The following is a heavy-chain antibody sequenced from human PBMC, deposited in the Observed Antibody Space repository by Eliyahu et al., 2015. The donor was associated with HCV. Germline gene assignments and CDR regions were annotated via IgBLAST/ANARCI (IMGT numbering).Heavy chain of an antibody. CDR2: INHSGST. CDR1: GGSFSGYY. Sequence: QVQLQQWGAGLLKPSETLSLTCAVYGGSFSGYYWSWIRQPPGKGLEWIGEINHSGSTNYNPSLKSRVTISVDTSKNQFSLKLSSVTAADTAVYYCARGGGNQSKYRTQTARYYFDYWGQGTLVTVSS. D-gene: IGHD4-23*01. CDR3: ARGGGNQSKYRTQTARYYFDY. V-gene: IGHV4-34*01. J-gene: IGHJ4*02.